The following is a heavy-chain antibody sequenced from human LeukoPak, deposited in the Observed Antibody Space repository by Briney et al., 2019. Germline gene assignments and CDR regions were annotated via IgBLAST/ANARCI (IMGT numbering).Heavy chain of an antibody. V-gene: IGHV3-23*01. Sequence: GGSLRLSCVASGLRFRSYAMNWVRQAPGKGLECISIISDDSSFTYYADSVKGRSAISRDDSKNTLYLQMSNLKVEDTAVYYCARADSGPGVVPAAPDYWGQGTLVTVSS. D-gene: IGHD2-2*01. CDR1: GLRFRSYA. J-gene: IGHJ4*02. CDR3: ARADSGPGVVPAAPDY. CDR2: ISDDSSFT.